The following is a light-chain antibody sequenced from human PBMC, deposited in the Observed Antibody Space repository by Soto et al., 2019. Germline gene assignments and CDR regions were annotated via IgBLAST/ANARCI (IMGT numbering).Light chain of an antibody. CDR2: VKSDGSH. J-gene: IGLJ2*01. V-gene: IGLV4-69*01. CDR1: SGHGNYV. Sequence: QLVLTQSPSASASLGALVRLTCTLSSGHGNYVIAWHQQQPGKGPRYLMKVKSDGSHTKGDGIPDRFSGSSSGAERYLAISSLQSEDEADYYCQTWDTGIVVFGGGTKLTVL. CDR3: QTWDTGIVV.